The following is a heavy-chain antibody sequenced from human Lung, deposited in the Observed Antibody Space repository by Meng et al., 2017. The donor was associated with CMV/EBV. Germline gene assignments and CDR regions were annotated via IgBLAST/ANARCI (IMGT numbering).Heavy chain of an antibody. CDR1: GGIFSSSA. J-gene: IGHJ3*02. Sequence: SXXVSXKTPGGIFSSSAISWVRQTPGQGLEWMGGVSPLLGVANYAQKFQGRVTITADTSTSTVYMDLRSPRSEDTAVYYCARIQGYCSRSSCSLLDGFDIXGQGXMVTVSS. V-gene: IGHV1-69*10. CDR3: ARIQGYCSRSSCSLLDGFDI. CDR2: VSPLLGVA. D-gene: IGHD2-15*01.